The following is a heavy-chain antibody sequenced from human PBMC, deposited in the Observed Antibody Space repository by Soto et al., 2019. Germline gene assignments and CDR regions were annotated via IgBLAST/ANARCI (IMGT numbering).Heavy chain of an antibody. CDR3: TRDGRGLGRLSLFEY. Sequence: PVGSLRLSCVASGFTLSDYYVDWVRQAPGKGLEWVASIYSGETTYYADSVRGRFTISSDKSKNTLYFQLSSLRIEDTAVYYCTRDGRGLGRLSLFEYWGQGVLVTVSS. CDR2: IYSGETT. J-gene: IGHJ4*02. CDR1: GFTLSDYY. D-gene: IGHD2-21*02. V-gene: IGHV3-53*01.